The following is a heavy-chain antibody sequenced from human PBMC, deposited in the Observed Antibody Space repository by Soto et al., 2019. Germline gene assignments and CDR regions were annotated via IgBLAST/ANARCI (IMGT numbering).Heavy chain of an antibody. CDR1: GFTFSSYA. J-gene: IGHJ6*03. D-gene: IGHD3-10*01. Sequence: GGSLRLSCAASGFTFSSYAMHWVRQAPGKGLEYVSAISSNGGSTYYANPVKGRFTISRDNSKNRLYLQMGSLRAEDMAVYYCARAPSHPNFYGSGSRTRYYMDVWGKGTTVTVSS. CDR2: ISSNGGST. CDR3: ARAPSHPNFYGSGSRTRYYMDV. V-gene: IGHV3-64*01.